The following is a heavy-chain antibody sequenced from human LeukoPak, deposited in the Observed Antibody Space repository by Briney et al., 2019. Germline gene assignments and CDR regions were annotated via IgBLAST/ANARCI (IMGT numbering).Heavy chain of an antibody. J-gene: IGHJ4*02. CDR2: ISWNSGSI. CDR1: GFTFDDYA. CDR3: AKDYYDSSGYYHFDY. V-gene: IGHV3-9*01. D-gene: IGHD3-22*01. Sequence: PGGSLRLSCAASGFTFDDYAMHWVRHAPGKGLEWVSGISWNSGSIGYADSVKGRFTISRDNAKNSLYLQMNSLRAEDTALYYCAKDYYDSSGYYHFDYWGQGTLVTVSS.